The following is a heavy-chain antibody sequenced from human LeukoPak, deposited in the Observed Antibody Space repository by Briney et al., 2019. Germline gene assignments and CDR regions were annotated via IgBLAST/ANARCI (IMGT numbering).Heavy chain of an antibody. V-gene: IGHV3-23*01. CDR2: ISGSGGST. D-gene: IGHD3-16*02. Sequence: PGGSLRLSCAASGFTLSSYGMSWVRQAPGKGLEWVSAISGSGGSTYYADSVKGRFTISRDNSKNTLYLQMNSLRAEDTAVYYCAKDQFKTYDYVWGSYRESFDYWGQGTLVTVSS. CDR1: GFTLSSYG. CDR3: AKDQFKTYDYVWGSYRESFDY. J-gene: IGHJ4*02.